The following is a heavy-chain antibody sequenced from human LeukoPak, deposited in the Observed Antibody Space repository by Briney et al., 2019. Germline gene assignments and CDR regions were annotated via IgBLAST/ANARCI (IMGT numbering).Heavy chain of an antibody. CDR1: GGSISSGSYY. CDR2: IYTSGST. V-gene: IGHV4-61*02. CDR3: ARGLFEYSSSSIDY. J-gene: IGHJ4*02. Sequence: SQTLSLTCTVSGGSISSGSYYWSWIRQPAGKGLEWIGRIYTSGSTNYNPSLKSRVTMSLDTSKNQFSLQLTSVTAADTAVYYCARGLFEYSSSSIDYWGQGTLVTVSS. D-gene: IGHD6-6*01.